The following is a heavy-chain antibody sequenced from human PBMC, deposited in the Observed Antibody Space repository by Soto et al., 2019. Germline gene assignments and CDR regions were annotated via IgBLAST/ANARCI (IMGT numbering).Heavy chain of an antibody. CDR1: GGSISSGGYS. Sequence: PSATLSLTCAVSGGSISSGGYSWRWIRQPPWKVLEWIGYIYHSGSTYYNPSLKSRVTILVDRSKNQFSLKLSSVTAADTAVYYCARYGSGSSSWFDPWGQGTLVTVSS. CDR2: IYHSGST. CDR3: ARYGSGSSSWFDP. V-gene: IGHV4-30-2*01. D-gene: IGHD3-10*01. J-gene: IGHJ5*02.